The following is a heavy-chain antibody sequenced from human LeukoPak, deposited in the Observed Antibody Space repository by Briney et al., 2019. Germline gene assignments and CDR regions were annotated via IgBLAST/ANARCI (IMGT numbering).Heavy chain of an antibody. J-gene: IGHJ4*02. Sequence: GSSVKVSCKASGGTFSSYAISWVRQAPGQGLEWMGRIIPRLDIANSAQSFQGRVTITADKSTSTAYMELSSLRSDDTAVYYCAREWYDILTGYQGFQLDYWGQGFLVTVSS. V-gene: IGHV1-69*04. CDR3: AREWYDILTGYQGFQLDY. CDR2: IIPRLDIA. D-gene: IGHD3-9*01. CDR1: GGTFSSYA.